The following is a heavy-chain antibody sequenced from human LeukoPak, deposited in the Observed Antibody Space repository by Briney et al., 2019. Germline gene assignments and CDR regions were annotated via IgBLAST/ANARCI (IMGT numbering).Heavy chain of an antibody. J-gene: IGHJ4*02. Sequence: GGSLRLSCAVSGFTFSSYSMKWVRQAPGKGLEWVSYISNSGSTTYYADSVKGRFTISRDNAKNSLYLQMNSLRVEDTAVYYCARGGTAVARGEYWGQGTLVTVSS. CDR2: ISNSGSTT. D-gene: IGHD6-19*01. V-gene: IGHV3-48*01. CDR3: ARGGTAVARGEY. CDR1: GFTFSSYS.